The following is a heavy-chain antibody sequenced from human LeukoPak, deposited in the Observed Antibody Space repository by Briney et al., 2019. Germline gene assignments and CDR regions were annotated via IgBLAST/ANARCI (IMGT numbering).Heavy chain of an antibody. J-gene: IGHJ4*02. CDR3: ARGAEGGNLFDY. CDR2: IYYSGST. Sequence: SETLSVTCTVSGGSISSYYWSWIRQHPGKGLEWIGYIYYSGSTYYNPSLKSRVTISVDTSKNQFSLKLSSVTAADTAVYYCARGAEGGNLFDYWGQGTLVTVSS. D-gene: IGHD4-23*01. CDR1: GGSISSYY. V-gene: IGHV4-59*06.